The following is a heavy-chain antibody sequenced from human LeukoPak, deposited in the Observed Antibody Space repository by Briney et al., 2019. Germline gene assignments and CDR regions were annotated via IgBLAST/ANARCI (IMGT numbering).Heavy chain of an antibody. D-gene: IGHD3-3*01. J-gene: IGHJ4*02. CDR3: TRKSAPFDL. CDR1: GFTFRRYS. Sequence: GGSLRLSCAASGFTFRRYSMNWVRQAPGKGLEWVSSISSSSSYIYYADSVKGRFISSRDSAKNSLYLQMNSLRVEDTGVYYCTRKSAPFDLWGQGILVTVSS. V-gene: IGHV3-21*01. CDR2: ISSSSSYI.